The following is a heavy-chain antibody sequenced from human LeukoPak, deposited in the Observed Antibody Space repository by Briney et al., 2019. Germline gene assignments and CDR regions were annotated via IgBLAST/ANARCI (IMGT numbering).Heavy chain of an antibody. D-gene: IGHD1-26*01. V-gene: IGHV1-69*05. Sequence: SVKVSRKASGDTFSRYAISWVRHAPGQGLEWRGRIIPIFGTANHAQKFQGRVTITTEESKSTAYMELSSLRSEDTAVYYCSREPRGIVGNYYYYYMDVWGKGTTVTVSS. J-gene: IGHJ6*03. CDR1: GDTFSRYA. CDR2: IIPIFGTA. CDR3: SREPRGIVGNYYYYYMDV.